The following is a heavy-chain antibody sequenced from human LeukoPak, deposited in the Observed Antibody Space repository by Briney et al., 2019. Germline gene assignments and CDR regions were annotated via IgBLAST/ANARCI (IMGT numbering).Heavy chain of an antibody. CDR2: ITSAGRAI. Sequence: GGSLRLSCAASGFTFSDFYMSWIRQAAGKGLEWVSYITSAGRAIYYADFLQGRFTISRDNARNSLYLQMNGLRAEDTAVYYCASDIVATSGDFWGQGTLVTVSS. D-gene: IGHD5-12*01. CDR3: ASDIVATSGDF. V-gene: IGHV3-11*01. CDR1: GFTFSDFY. J-gene: IGHJ4*02.